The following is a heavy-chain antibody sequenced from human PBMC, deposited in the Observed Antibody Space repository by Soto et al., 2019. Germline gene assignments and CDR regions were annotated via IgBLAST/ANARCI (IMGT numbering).Heavy chain of an antibody. CDR1: GFTFSYYK. CDR3: VRERGSWTYQPLAY. D-gene: IGHD2-15*01. Sequence: QVQLVESGGGVVQPGRSLRLSCAASGFTFSYYKFHWVRKAPGQGLAWVAAISFDGTKKDYTDSVKGRFTISRDNSKSTVSLQMNSLRPEDTALYYCVRERGSWTYQPLAYWGQGSPVTVSS. CDR2: ISFDGTKK. J-gene: IGHJ4*02. V-gene: IGHV3-30-3*01.